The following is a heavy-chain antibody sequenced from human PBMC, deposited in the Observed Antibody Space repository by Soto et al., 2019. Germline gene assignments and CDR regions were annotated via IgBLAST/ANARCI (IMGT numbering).Heavy chain of an antibody. CDR3: ARDPDYGDVTGYFYYKLDA. CDR2: IWFDGDNE. Sequence: QVQLVESGGGVVQPGRSLRLSCTASGFTFSSYGMHWVRQAPGKGLEWVAVIWFDGDNEYYADSVKGRFTISRDNSKNTLYLQMNSLRAEDTAVYYGARDPDYGDVTGYFYYKLDAWGQGTTVTVSS. V-gene: IGHV3-33*01. J-gene: IGHJ6*02. CDR1: GFTFSSYG. D-gene: IGHD4-17*01.